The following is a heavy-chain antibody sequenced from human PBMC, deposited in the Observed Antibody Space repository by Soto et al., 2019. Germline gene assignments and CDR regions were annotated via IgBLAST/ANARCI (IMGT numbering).Heavy chain of an antibody. CDR3: ARHSKLGYCSGGSCYAEYFQH. D-gene: IGHD2-15*01. V-gene: IGHV4-39*01. CDR2: IYYSGST. J-gene: IGHJ1*01. CDR1: GGSISSSSYY. Sequence: SETLSLTCTVSGGSISSSSYYWGWIRQPPGKGLEWIGRIYYSGSTYYNPSLKSRVTISVDTSKNQFSLKLSSVTAADTAVYYCARHSKLGYCSGGSCYAEYFQHWGQGTLVTVSS.